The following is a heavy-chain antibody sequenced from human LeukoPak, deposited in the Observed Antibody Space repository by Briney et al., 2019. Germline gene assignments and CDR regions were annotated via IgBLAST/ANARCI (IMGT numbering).Heavy chain of an antibody. D-gene: IGHD3-10*01. Sequence: GGSLRLSCAASGFTFTNYAMHWVRQAPEKGPEYVSAISSNGVRTYYANSVKGRFTISRDNSKNTLYLQMGSLRPEDMAVYYCARVEITLVRGYDYWGRGTLVTVSS. CDR1: GFTFTNYA. J-gene: IGHJ4*02. CDR3: ARVEITLVRGYDY. CDR2: ISSNGVRT. V-gene: IGHV3-64*01.